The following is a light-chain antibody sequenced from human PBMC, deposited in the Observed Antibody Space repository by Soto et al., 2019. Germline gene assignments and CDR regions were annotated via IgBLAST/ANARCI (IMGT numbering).Light chain of an antibody. Sequence: EMVFPQAPGSLPLSPGERATLSYRSSLGVSNSYLAWYQQKPGQPTRLLIYDASARATDIPARFTGSGSGTEFTLTLSSRQSADFAVYYCQQYNNWTPTWTFGQGTKVDIK. CDR3: QQYNNWTPTWT. CDR1: LGVSNSY. V-gene: IGKV3-15*01. CDR2: DAS. J-gene: IGKJ1*01.